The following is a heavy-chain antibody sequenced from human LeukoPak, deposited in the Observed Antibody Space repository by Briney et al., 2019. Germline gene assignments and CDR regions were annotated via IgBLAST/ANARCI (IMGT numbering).Heavy chain of an antibody. CDR3: ASSWDIVVVPAAFDY. V-gene: IGHV3-48*04. D-gene: IGHD2-2*01. J-gene: IGHJ4*02. CDR1: GFTFSSYS. CDR2: ISSSSSTI. Sequence: GGSLRLSCAASGFTFSSYSMNWVRQAPGKGLEWVSYISSSSSTIYYADSVKGRFTISRGNAKNSLYLQMNSLRAEDTAVYYCASSWDIVVVPAAFDYWGQGTLVTVSS.